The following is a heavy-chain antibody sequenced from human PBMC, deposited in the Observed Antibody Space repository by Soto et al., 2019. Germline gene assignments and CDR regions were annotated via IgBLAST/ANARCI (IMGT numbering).Heavy chain of an antibody. J-gene: IGHJ4*02. CDR1: GYSFTSYW. D-gene: IGHD3-10*01. CDR2: IEPSDSYT. V-gene: IGHV5-10-1*01. CDR3: ARSTMAGRKIDY. Sequence: GESLKISCKGSGYSFTSYWISWVRQMPGKGLEWMGRIEPSDSYTNYSPSFQGYVTISADKSISTAYLQWSSLKASDTAMYYCARSTMAGRKIDYWGQGTLVTVSS.